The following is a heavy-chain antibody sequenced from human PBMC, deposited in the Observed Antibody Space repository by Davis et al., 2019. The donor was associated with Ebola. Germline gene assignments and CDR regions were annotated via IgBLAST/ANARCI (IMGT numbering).Heavy chain of an antibody. D-gene: IGHD3-22*01. Sequence: MPSETLSLTCAVYGGSFSGYYWTWIRQPPGKGLEWIGEINYGGSTNYNPSLKSRLTISVDTSKNQFSLNLASVTAADTAMYYCARLRVDSFYWGQGTLVTVSS. J-gene: IGHJ4*02. V-gene: IGHV4-34*01. CDR3: ARLRVDSFY. CDR1: GGSFSGYY. CDR2: INYGGST.